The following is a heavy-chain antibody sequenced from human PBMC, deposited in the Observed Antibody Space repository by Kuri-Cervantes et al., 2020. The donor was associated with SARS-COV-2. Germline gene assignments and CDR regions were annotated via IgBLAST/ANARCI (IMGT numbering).Heavy chain of an antibody. J-gene: IGHJ4*02. CDR1: GFTFSSYW. CDR2: INSDESST. Sequence: GESPKISCAASGFTFSSYWKHWVCQAPGKGLVWVSRINSDESSTSYADSLKCRLTISRNNAKNTLYLQMNSLRAEDTAVYYCARVGRHSYGFDYWCQRTLVTVSS. V-gene: IGHV3-74*01. CDR3: ARVGRHSYGFDY. D-gene: IGHD5-18*01.